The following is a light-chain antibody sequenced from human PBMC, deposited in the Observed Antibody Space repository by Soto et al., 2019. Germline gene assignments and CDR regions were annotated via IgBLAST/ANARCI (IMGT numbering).Light chain of an antibody. CDR2: DAS. V-gene: IGKV3-15*01. Sequence: ETVMTQSPATLSVSPGERVTLSCRASQAISRDLAWYQQIPGQAPRLLIYDASTRATGIPARFSGSGSGTEFTLTISSRQSEDFAVYYCQHYNNWPPWTFGQGTRVEI. J-gene: IGKJ1*01. CDR3: QHYNNWPPWT. CDR1: QAISRD.